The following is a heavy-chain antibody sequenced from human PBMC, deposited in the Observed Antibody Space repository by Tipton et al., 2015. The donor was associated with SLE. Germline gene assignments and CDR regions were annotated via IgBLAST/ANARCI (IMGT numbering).Heavy chain of an antibody. CDR1: GGSITNDNHY. D-gene: IGHD6-13*01. CDR2: IYASGST. Sequence: TLSLTCTVSGGSITNDNHYWSWIRQPAGKGLEWIGRIYASGSTNYNPSLKSRLTISVDTSKNQFSLNLSSVTAADTAVYYCARCSRGIAAAASDYWGQGTLVTVSS. V-gene: IGHV4-61*02. J-gene: IGHJ4*02. CDR3: ARCSRGIAAAASDY.